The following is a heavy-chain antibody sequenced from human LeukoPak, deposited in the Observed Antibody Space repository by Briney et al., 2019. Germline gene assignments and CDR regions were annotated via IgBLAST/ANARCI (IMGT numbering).Heavy chain of an antibody. Sequence: SETLSLTCTVSGDSISTSNSYWGWIRQPPGTGLEWIGSIYYSGNTYYNASLKSRVTISVDTSKNQFSLKLTSVTAADTAVYYCARLTKNGSGSFRFGKKKRGYMDVWGKGTTVTISS. J-gene: IGHJ6*03. CDR3: ARLTKNGSGSFRFGKKKRGYMDV. V-gene: IGHV4-39*01. CDR2: IYYSGNT. D-gene: IGHD3-10*01. CDR1: GDSISTSNSY.